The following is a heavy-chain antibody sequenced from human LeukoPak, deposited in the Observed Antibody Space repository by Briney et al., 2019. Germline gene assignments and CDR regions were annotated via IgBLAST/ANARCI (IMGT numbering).Heavy chain of an antibody. Sequence: SETLSLTCAVSGYSISSGYYWGWIRQPPGKGLEWIGSIYHSGSTYYNPSLKSRVAISVEKSKNQFSLKLSSVTAAATAVYYCARQTGQYYYDSSGYYYPWGQGTLVTVSS. D-gene: IGHD3-22*01. V-gene: IGHV4-38-2*01. CDR2: IYHSGST. CDR3: ARQTGQYYYDSSGYYYP. J-gene: IGHJ5*02. CDR1: GYSISSGYY.